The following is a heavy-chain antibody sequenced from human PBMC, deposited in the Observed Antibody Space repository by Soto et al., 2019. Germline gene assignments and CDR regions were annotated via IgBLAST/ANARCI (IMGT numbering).Heavy chain of an antibody. CDR1: GGSISSSSYY. J-gene: IGHJ4*02. V-gene: IGHV4-39*02. CDR2: FYYSGST. CDR3: ARDFSKSGWPFLFAY. Sequence: PSETLSLTCTVSGGSISSSSYYWGWIRQPPGKGLEWIGSFYYSGSTYYNPSLKSRVTISVDPSKNQFSLKLSSVTAADTAVFYCARDFSKSGWPFLFAYLVQGTPVTVSS. D-gene: IGHD6-19*01.